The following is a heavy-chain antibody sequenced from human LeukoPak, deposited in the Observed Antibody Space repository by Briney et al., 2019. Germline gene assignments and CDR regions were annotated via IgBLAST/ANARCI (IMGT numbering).Heavy chain of an antibody. D-gene: IGHD3-10*01. CDR2: ISSSGSTI. V-gene: IGHV3-48*03. Sequence: GGSLRLSCAASGFTFSSYEMNWVRQAPGKGLEWVSYISSSGSTIYYADSVKGRFTISRDNAKNSLYLQMNSLRAEDTAVYYCARERSGGSGTFDYWGQGTLVTVSS. CDR1: GFTFSSYE. CDR3: ARERSGGSGTFDY. J-gene: IGHJ4*02.